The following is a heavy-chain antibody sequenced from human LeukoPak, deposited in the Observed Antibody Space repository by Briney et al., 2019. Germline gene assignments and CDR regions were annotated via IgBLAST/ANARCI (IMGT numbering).Heavy chain of an antibody. Sequence: GGSLRLSCAASGFIFRRYAMNWVRQAPGKGVEGVSSISGRGSYIHYADSMKGRFTISRDNAKKSVYLHMSRLRAKDTAVYYCARGLGSGDYVANAFDFWGRGTTVSVS. V-gene: IGHV3-21*01. D-gene: IGHD4-17*01. CDR3: ARGLGSGDYVANAFDF. J-gene: IGHJ3*01. CDR1: GFIFRRYA. CDR2: ISGRGSYI.